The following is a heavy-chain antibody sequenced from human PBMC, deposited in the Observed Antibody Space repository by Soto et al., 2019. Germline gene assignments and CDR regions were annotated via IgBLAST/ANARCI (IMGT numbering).Heavy chain of an antibody. CDR3: AKGLQDFDS. CDR1: GFTFRDYT. CDR2: ISGSASFI. J-gene: IGHJ4*02. V-gene: IGHV3-21*06. Sequence: LRLSCVPSGFTFRDYTMNWVRQVPGKGLEWVSSISGSASFIYYAHSVKGRFTISRDNDKNSLYLQMDSLRAEDSAVYYCAKGLQDFDSWGQGTLVTVSS.